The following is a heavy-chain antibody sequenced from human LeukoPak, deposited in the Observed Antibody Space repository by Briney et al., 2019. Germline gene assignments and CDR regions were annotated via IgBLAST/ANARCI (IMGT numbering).Heavy chain of an antibody. J-gene: IGHJ3*02. CDR1: GGSLNTGGYS. D-gene: IGHD1-7*01. CDR3: GKGRSWNYRRGDAFHI. CDR2: VDHSRLS. Sequence: SETLSLTCAVSGGSLNTGGYSWSWIRQPPGKGLEWTAYVDHSRLSYYNPPLKSPIPISIDGSKDHSSLTLNSVTTADTAVDYCGKGRSWNYRRGDAFHIWGQGTMVTVSS. V-gene: IGHV4-30-2*01.